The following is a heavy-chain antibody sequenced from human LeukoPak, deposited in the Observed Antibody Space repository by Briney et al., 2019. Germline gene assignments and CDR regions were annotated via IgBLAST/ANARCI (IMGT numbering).Heavy chain of an antibody. J-gene: IGHJ3*02. V-gene: IGHV3-23*01. D-gene: IGHD2-15*01. Sequence: GGSLRLSCAASGFTFSSYGMSWVRQAPGKGLEWVSAISGSGGSTYYADSVKGRFTISRDNSKNTLYLQMNSLRAEDTAVYYCAKESSKYCSGGSCYPAAFDIWGQGTMVTVSS. CDR2: ISGSGGST. CDR1: GFTFSSYG. CDR3: AKESSKYCSGGSCYPAAFDI.